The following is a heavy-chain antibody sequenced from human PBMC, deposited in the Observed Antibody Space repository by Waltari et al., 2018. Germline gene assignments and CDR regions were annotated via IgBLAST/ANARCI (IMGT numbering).Heavy chain of an antibody. Sequence: QLQLQESGPGLVKPSETLSLTCTVSGGSISSSRYYWGWIRQPPGKGLEWIGSIYYSGSTYYNPSLKSRVTISVDTSKNQFSLKLSSVTAADTAVYYCARDYHCSGGSCYPGFDYWGQGTLVTVSS. J-gene: IGHJ4*02. CDR3: ARDYHCSGGSCYPGFDY. CDR1: GGSISSSRYY. D-gene: IGHD2-15*01. CDR2: IYYSGST. V-gene: IGHV4-39*07.